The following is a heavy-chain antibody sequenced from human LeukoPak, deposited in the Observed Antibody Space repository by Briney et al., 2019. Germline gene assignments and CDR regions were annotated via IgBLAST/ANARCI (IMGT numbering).Heavy chain of an antibody. CDR2: ISAYNGNT. CDR1: GYTFTSYG. Sequence: GASVKVSCKASGYTFTSYGISWVRRAPGQGLEWMGWISAYNGNTNYAQKFQGRVTITADESTSTAYMELSSLRSEDTAVYYCARVGGRDGYNYNYFDYWGQGTLVTVSS. D-gene: IGHD5-24*01. J-gene: IGHJ4*02. V-gene: IGHV1-18*01. CDR3: ARVGGRDGYNYNYFDY.